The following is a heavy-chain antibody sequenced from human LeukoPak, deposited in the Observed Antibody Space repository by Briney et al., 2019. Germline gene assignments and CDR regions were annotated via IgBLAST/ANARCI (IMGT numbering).Heavy chain of an antibody. D-gene: IGHD3-9*01. Sequence: PAGGSLRLSCAASGFTFSSYEMNWVRQAPGKGLVCVSYISSRGSTIYHADSVKGRLTISRDNAKNSQFLPMTSLGTEDTAVYYCAGDFDCSLWCQGPLVTVSS. J-gene: IGHJ4*02. CDR2: ISSRGSTI. CDR1: GFTFSSYE. V-gene: IGHV3-48*03. CDR3: AGDFDCSL.